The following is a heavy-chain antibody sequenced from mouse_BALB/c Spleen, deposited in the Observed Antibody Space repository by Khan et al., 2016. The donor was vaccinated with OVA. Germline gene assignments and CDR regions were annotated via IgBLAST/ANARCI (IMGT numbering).Heavy chain of an antibody. V-gene: IGHV3-2*02. CDR2: ITYSGST. CDR3: TRGRAY. Sequence: EVQLQESGPGLVKPSQSLSLTCTVSGYSITSDYAWNWIRQFPGNKLEWVGYITYSGSTSYTPSLKSRISITRDTSKNQFFLHLNSGTTEDTATYYCTRGRAYWGQGTLATVSA. J-gene: IGHJ3*01. D-gene: IGHD3-3*01. CDR1: GYSITSDYA.